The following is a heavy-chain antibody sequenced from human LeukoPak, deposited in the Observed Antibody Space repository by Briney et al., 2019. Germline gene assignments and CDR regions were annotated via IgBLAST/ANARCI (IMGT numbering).Heavy chain of an antibody. D-gene: IGHD4-17*01. Sequence: GGSLRLSCAASGFTFSNYSMAWVRQAPGKGLEWVSFISSSSSYIYYADSVKGRFTISRDNAKNSLYLRMSSLRTEDTALYYCAHTVTPRYFQFWGQGTLVTVSS. V-gene: IGHV3-21*01. CDR1: GFTFSNYS. CDR3: AHTVTPRYFQF. J-gene: IGHJ1*01. CDR2: ISSSSSYI.